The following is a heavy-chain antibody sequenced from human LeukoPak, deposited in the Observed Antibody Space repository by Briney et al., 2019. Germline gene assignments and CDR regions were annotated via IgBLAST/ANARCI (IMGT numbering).Heavy chain of an antibody. D-gene: IGHD3-10*01. Sequence: GGSLRLPCAASGFTFTRYWMSWVRQAPGKGLEWVANVKQDGSEENYVDSVRGRFTISRDNAENSVFLQMDSLRPEDTGMYYCARGPGMTDYWGQGTLVTVSS. CDR1: GFTFTRYW. CDR2: VKQDGSEE. CDR3: ARGPGMTDY. V-gene: IGHV3-7*01. J-gene: IGHJ4*02.